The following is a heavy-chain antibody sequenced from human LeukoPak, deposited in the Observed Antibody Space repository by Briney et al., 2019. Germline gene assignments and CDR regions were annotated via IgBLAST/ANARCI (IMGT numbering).Heavy chain of an antibody. CDR2: ISAYNGNT. CDR3: ASTEKLGYCSGGSCYLLALDY. J-gene: IGHJ4*02. Sequence: ASVKVSCKASGYTFTSYGINWVRQAPGQGLEWMGWISAYNGNTNYAQKLQGRVTITADESTSTAYMELSSLRSEDTAVYYCASTEKLGYCSGGSCYLLALDYWGQGTLVTVSS. D-gene: IGHD2-15*01. V-gene: IGHV1-18*01. CDR1: GYTFTSYG.